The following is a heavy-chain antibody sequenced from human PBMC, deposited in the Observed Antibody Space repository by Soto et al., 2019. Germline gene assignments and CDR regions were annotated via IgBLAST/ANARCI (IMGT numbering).Heavy chain of an antibody. CDR3: ASHRSSGYAGEFDY. CDR1: GGSITNYY. Sequence: PSETLSLTCTVSGGSITNYYWSWIRQPPGKGLEWIGFIYYSGSTNYNPSLKSRVTISVDTSKNQFSLKLSSMTAADTAVHYPASHRSSGYAGEFDYWGQGNLVTVS. J-gene: IGHJ4*02. CDR2: IYYSGST. V-gene: IGHV4-59*01. D-gene: IGHD3-22*01.